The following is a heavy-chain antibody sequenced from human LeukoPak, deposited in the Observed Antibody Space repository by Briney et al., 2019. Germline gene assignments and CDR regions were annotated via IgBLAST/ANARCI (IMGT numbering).Heavy chain of an antibody. CDR2: IYYCGST. CDR1: GGSISSYY. CDR3: AREDGTKWELPSGAFDI. Sequence: SETLSLTCTVSGGSISSYYWSWIRQPPGKGLEWIGYIYYCGSTNYNPSLKSRVTISVDTSKNQFSLKLSSVTAADTAVYYCAREDGTKWELPSGAFDIWGQGTMVTVSS. J-gene: IGHJ3*02. D-gene: IGHD1-26*01. V-gene: IGHV4-59*01.